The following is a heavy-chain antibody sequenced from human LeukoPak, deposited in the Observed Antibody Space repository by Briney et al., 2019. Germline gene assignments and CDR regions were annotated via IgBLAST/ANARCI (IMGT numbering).Heavy chain of an antibody. V-gene: IGHV4-39*01. CDR3: ARPRPNFFDY. CDR1: GGSISSSCYY. Sequence: SETLSLTCTVSGGSISSSCYYWGWLRPPPGKGLEWIGSIYYSGSTYYNPSLKSRVTISVDTSKNQFSLKLSSVTAADTAVYYCARPRPNFFDYWGQGTLVTVSS. J-gene: IGHJ4*02. CDR2: IYYSGST.